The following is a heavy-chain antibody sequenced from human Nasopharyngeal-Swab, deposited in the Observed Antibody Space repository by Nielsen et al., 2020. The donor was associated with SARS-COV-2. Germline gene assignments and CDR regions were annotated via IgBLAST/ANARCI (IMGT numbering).Heavy chain of an antibody. Sequence: GVLKISCAASGFSFSVYPMTWVRQAPGKGLEWVSVIYSGGSTYYADSVKGRFTISRENAKNSLYLQMNSLRAGDTAVYYCARARSGGSRPFDYWGQGTLVTVSS. D-gene: IGHD2-15*01. CDR1: GFSFSVYP. V-gene: IGHV3-66*01. CDR3: ARARSGGSRPFDY. CDR2: IYSGGST. J-gene: IGHJ4*02.